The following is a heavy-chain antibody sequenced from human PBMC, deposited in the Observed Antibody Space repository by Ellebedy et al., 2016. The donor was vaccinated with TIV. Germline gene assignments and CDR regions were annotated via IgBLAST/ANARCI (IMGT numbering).Heavy chain of an antibody. CDR3: AKVLTAQYRPLDY. CDR1: GFTFSSYG. J-gene: IGHJ4*02. CDR2: ITVSGDNT. V-gene: IGHV3-23*01. Sequence: GESLKISCAASGFTFSSYGMNWVRQAPGTGLECVSFITVSGDNTYYADSVKGRFTISRDNSKNTLYLQMNSLRAEDTAVYYCAKVLTAQYRPLDYWGRGTLVTVSS. D-gene: IGHD1-20*01.